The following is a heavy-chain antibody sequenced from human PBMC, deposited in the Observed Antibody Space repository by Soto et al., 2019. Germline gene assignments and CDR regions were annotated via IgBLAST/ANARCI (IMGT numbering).Heavy chain of an antibody. CDR2: IYTSGST. CDR1: GDSMTKYS. D-gene: IGHD1-26*01. Sequence: QVQLQESGPGLVKPSETLSLTCTVSGDSMTKYSWSWIRQPAGKGLEWIGRIYTSGSTNYNPSLKRRVTMSIETSNKHFSLSLKSVTAADTAVYYCARTVGAAYYFDFWGQGALVTFSS. CDR3: ARTVGAAYYFDF. V-gene: IGHV4-4*07. J-gene: IGHJ4*02.